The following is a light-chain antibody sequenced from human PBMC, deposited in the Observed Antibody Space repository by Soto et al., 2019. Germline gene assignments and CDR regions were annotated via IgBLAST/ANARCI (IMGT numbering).Light chain of an antibody. CDR1: NSNIGSNK. CDR3: ATWDDSLHGYV. CDR2: TSN. J-gene: IGLJ1*01. Sequence: QSVLTQPPSASGTPGQRATISCSGSNSNIGSNKVNWYQQLPGTAPKLLIYTSNQRPSGVPDRFSGSKSGTSASLAISGLQSEDEADYYCATWDDSLHGYVFGTGTKVT. V-gene: IGLV1-44*01.